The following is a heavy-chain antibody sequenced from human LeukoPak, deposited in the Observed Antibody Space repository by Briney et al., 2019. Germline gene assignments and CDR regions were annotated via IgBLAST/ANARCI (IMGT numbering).Heavy chain of an antibody. CDR1: EFTFSNYA. CDR2: FSGSGDST. D-gene: IGHD3-10*01. CDR3: AKDRRSNGSGNPSGYMDV. J-gene: IGHJ6*03. Sequence: GGSLRLSCAASEFTFSNYALSWVRQAPGKGLGWVSAFSGSGDSTYYADTVKGRFTISRDNSKNTLYLQMTSLRAEDTAIYYCAKDRRSNGSGNPSGYMDVWGKGTTVTVSS. V-gene: IGHV3-23*01.